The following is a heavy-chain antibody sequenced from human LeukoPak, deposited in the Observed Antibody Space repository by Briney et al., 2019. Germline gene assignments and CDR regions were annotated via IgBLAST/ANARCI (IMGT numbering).Heavy chain of an antibody. V-gene: IGHV3-21*01. D-gene: IGHD3-10*01. CDR3: ARDPSPVISYGSGSYYDY. CDR1: GFAFSSYS. Sequence: PGGSLRLSCAASGFAFSSYSMNRVRQAPGKGLEWVSSISSSSSYIYYADSVKGRFTISRDNAKNSLYLLMNSLRAEDTAVYYCARDPSPVISYGSGSYYDYWGQGTLVTVSS. CDR2: ISSSSSYI. J-gene: IGHJ4*02.